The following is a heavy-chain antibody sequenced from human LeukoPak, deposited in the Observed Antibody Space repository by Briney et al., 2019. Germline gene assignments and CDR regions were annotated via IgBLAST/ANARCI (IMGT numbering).Heavy chain of an antibody. J-gene: IGHJ4*02. CDR2: INPNSGGT. CDR1: GYTFTCYY. Sequence: ASVKVSCKASGYTFTCYYMNGVRQAPGQGGEGRGWINPNSGGTNYAKKFQGRVTMTRDTSISTAYMELSRLRSDDTAVYYCASSSYGQVSNVDTAMGFDYWGQGTLVTVSS. V-gene: IGHV1-2*02. CDR3: ASSSYGQVSNVDTAMGFDY. D-gene: IGHD5-18*01.